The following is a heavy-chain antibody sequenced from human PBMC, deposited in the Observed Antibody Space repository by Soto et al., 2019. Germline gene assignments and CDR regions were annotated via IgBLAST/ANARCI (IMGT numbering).Heavy chain of an antibody. V-gene: IGHV3-30*03. CDR3: ATQPDGATGDYYYYMDV. D-gene: IGHD1-26*01. J-gene: IGHJ6*03. CDR1: GFTFSSYG. Sequence: GGSLRLSCAASGFTFSSYGMHWVRQAPGKGLEWVAVISYDGSNKYYADSVKGRFTISRDNSKNTLYLQMNSLRAEDTAVYYCATQPDGATGDYYYYMDVWGKGTTVTVSS. CDR2: ISYDGSNK.